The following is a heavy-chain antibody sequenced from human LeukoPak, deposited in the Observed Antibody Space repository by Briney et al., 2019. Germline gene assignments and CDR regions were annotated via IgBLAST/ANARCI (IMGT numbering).Heavy chain of an antibody. J-gene: IGHJ4*02. CDR2: ISSSGGST. D-gene: IGHD3-9*01. Sequence: PGGSLRLSCAASGFTFSDSYMSWIRQAPGKGLEWLSYISSSGGSTYYAVSVKGRFTISRDNANNSLYLQMNSLRADDTAIYYCATGKRRYSNWGQGTLVPSPQ. CDR3: ATGKRRYSN. V-gene: IGHV3-11*01. CDR1: GFTFSDSY.